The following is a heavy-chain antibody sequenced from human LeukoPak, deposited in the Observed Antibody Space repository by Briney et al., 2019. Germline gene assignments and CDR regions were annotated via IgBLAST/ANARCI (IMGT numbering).Heavy chain of an antibody. D-gene: IGHD3-3*01. CDR3: ARVGESNYDFWSGYYYNWFDP. Sequence: SVKVSCKASGGTFSSYAISWVRQAPGQGLEWMGGIIPIFGTANYAQKFQGRVTITADESTSTAYMELSSLRSEDTAVYYCARVGESNYDFWSGYYYNWFDPWGQGTLVTVSS. CDR2: IIPIFGTA. V-gene: IGHV1-69*13. J-gene: IGHJ5*02. CDR1: GGTFSSYA.